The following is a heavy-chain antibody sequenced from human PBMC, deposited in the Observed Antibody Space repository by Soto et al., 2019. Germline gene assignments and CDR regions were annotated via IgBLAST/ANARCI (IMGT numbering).Heavy chain of an antibody. V-gene: IGHV1-69*02. CDR2: IIPILGIA. Sequence: VKVSCKASGVAFSSNTISWVRQAPGQGLEWMGRIIPILGIANYAQKFQGRVTITADKSTSTAYMELSSLRSEDTAVYYCARGLRYGSGSYSSDYWGQGTLVTV. D-gene: IGHD3-10*01. CDR3: ARGLRYGSGSYSSDY. CDR1: GVAFSSNT. J-gene: IGHJ4*02.